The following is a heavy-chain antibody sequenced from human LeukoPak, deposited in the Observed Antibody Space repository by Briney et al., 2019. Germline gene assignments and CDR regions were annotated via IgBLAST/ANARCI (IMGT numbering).Heavy chain of an antibody. J-gene: IGHJ4*02. V-gene: IGHV7-4-1*02. CDR2: INTKTGNP. CDR1: GYIFTSDA. D-gene: IGHD2-2*01. CDR3: ARVCSDLSCYGTAEIFDY. Sequence: ASEKVSCKASGYIFTSDAINWVRQAPGQGLEWMGRINTKTGNPTYAQGFTGRFVFSLDTSVSTAYLQISSLKPEDTAVYYRARVCSDLSCYGTAEIFDYWGQGTLVTVSS.